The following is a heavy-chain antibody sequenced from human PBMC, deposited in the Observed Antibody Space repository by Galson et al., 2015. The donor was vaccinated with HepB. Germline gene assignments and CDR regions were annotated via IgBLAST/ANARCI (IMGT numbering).Heavy chain of an antibody. D-gene: IGHD1-26*01. CDR2: ISAYNGNT. V-gene: IGHV1-18*01. J-gene: IGHJ6*02. CDR3: ARGSPYSGSYGYYGMDV. CDR1: GYTFTSYS. Sequence: SVKVSCKASGYTFTSYSISWVRQAPGQGLEWMGWISAYNGNTNYAQKLQGRVTMTTDTSTSTAYMELRSLRSDDTAVYYCARGSPYSGSYGYYGMDVWGQGTTVTVSS.